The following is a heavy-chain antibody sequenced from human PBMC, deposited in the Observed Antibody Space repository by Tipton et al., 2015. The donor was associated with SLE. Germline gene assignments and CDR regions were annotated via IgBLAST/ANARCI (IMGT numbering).Heavy chain of an antibody. J-gene: IGHJ3*02. D-gene: IGHD4-17*01. CDR1: GYSISNAYY. V-gene: IGHV4-38-2*02. CDR3: ATTVTTTPSYGAFDI. Sequence: TLSLTCNVSGYSISNAYYWGWIRQPPGKGLEWIGSLYHSGRAFYNPSIKSRVTISLDTSKSQFSLRLTSITAADTAMYYCATTVTTTPSYGAFDIWGQGTMVTVSS. CDR2: LYHSGRA.